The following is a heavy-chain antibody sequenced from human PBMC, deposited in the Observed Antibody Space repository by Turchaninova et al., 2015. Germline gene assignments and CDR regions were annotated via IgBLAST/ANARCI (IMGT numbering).Heavy chain of an antibody. CDR2: IYPAASEI. J-gene: IGHJ6*03. Sequence: EVQLVQSGAEVKKPGESLKISCEASGYSFTYYWIGWVRQVPGKGLEWMGIIYPAASEIRYRPSFLGQVTISADKSISTAYLQWTSLKASDTAIYYCARLVGLPPSHSYMDVWGKGTTVTVSS. CDR1: GYSFTYYW. V-gene: IGHV5-51*01. D-gene: IGHD1-26*01. CDR3: ARLVGLPPSHSYMDV.